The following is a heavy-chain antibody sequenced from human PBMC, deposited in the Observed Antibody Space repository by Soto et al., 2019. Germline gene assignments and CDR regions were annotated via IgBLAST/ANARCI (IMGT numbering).Heavy chain of an antibody. CDR2: INHSGST. Sequence: SETLSLTCAVYGGSFSGYYWSWIRQPPGKGLEWIGEINHSGSTNYNPSLKSRVTISVDTSKNQFSLKLSSVTAADTAVYYCARSAVNLYCSGGTCPYFDYWGQGTMVTVSS. CDR1: GGSFSGYY. J-gene: IGHJ4*02. D-gene: IGHD2-15*01. CDR3: ARSAVNLYCSGGTCPYFDY. V-gene: IGHV4-34*01.